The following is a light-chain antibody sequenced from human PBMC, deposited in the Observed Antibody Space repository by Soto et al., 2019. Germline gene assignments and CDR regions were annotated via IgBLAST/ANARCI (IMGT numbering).Light chain of an antibody. CDR1: QSVSSSY. Sequence: EIVLTQSPGTLSLSPGERATLXXRASQSVSSSYLAWYQQKPGQAPRXXIYGASSRATGIPDRFSGSGSGTDFTLTISRLEPEDFAVYYCQQYGSSTGTFGQGTKVDI. J-gene: IGKJ1*01. CDR2: GAS. V-gene: IGKV3-20*01. CDR3: QQYGSSTGT.